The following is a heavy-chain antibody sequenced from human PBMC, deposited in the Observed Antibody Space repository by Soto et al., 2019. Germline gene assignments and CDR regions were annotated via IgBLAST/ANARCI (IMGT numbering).Heavy chain of an antibody. D-gene: IGHD2-15*01. J-gene: IGHJ4*02. Sequence: EVQLSESGGGLVQPGGSLRLSCAVSGFTFSASGMSWVRQPPGKGLQWVSGISGSGGSTNYADSVKGRFTISRDNSKSTLNLQMNSLRAEETAVYYCAKDGLGALDYWGQGTLVTVSS. CDR1: GFTFSASG. V-gene: IGHV3-23*01. CDR2: ISGSGGST. CDR3: AKDGLGALDY.